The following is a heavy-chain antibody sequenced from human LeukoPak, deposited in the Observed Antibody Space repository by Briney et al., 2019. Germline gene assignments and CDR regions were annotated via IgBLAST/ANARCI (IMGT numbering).Heavy chain of an antibody. D-gene: IGHD2-2*02. CDR3: ATTGRCRGGASCYTPYFDY. CDR1: GGSISSSSYY. Sequence: PSETLSLTCTVSGGSISSSSYYWGWIRQPPGKGLEWIGSIYYSGGTYYNPSLKSRVTISVDTSRNQFSLKLSSVTAADTAVYYCATTGRCRGGASCYTPYFDYWGQGTLVTVSS. J-gene: IGHJ4*02. CDR2: IYYSGGT. V-gene: IGHV4-39*07.